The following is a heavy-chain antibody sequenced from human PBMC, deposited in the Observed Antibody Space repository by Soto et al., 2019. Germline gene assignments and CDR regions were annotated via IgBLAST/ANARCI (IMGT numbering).Heavy chain of an antibody. D-gene: IGHD2-2*01. V-gene: IGHV3-21*01. CDR1: GFTFGSYS. CDR3: ARDLRFCVSGTCYANGYYYYGMNV. CDR2: ISSSSSYI. Sequence: EVQLVESGGGLVKPGGSLRLSCAASGFTFGSYSMNWVRQAPGKGLEWVSSISSSSSYIYYADSVKGRFTISRDNAKNSLFLQMNSLRAEDTAVYHCARDLRFCVSGTCYANGYYYYGMNVWGQGTTVTVSS. J-gene: IGHJ6*02.